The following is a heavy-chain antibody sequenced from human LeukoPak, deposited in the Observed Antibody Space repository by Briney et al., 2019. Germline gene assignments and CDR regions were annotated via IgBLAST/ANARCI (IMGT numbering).Heavy chain of an antibody. J-gene: IGHJ6*03. D-gene: IGHD5-24*01. CDR2: ISSSSSTI. CDR1: GFTFSSYS. CDR3: ARSARRDGYNFDYYYMDV. Sequence: GGSLRLSCAASGFTFSSYSMNWVRQAPGKGLEWVSYISSSSSTIYYADSVKGRFTISRDNAKNTPYLQMDSLRAEDTAVYYCARSARRDGYNFDYYYMDVWGKGTTVTISS. V-gene: IGHV3-48*04.